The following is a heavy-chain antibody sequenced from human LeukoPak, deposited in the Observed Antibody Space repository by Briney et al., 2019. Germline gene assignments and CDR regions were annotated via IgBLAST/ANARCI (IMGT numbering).Heavy chain of an antibody. D-gene: IGHD3-22*01. Sequence: QPGGSLRLSCAASGFTFSSFETNWVRQAPGKGLEWISYISSSGSSIYCADSVEGRFTISRDNAKNSLYLQMNSLRAEDTAVYYCARDHSITTLYFDYWGQGTLVTVSS. CDR1: GFTFSSFE. CDR3: ARDHSITTLYFDY. CDR2: ISSSGSSI. J-gene: IGHJ4*02. V-gene: IGHV3-48*03.